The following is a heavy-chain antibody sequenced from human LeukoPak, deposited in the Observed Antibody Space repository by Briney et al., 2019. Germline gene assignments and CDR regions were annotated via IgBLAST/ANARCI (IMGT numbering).Heavy chain of an antibody. CDR2: IYYSGST. D-gene: IGHD3-10*01. V-gene: IGHV4-39*07. J-gene: IGHJ6*03. CDR3: ANTAASGYYYYMDV. CDR1: GGSFSSNSYY. Sequence: SETLSLACNVSGGSFSSNSYYWAWIRQPPGKGLEWIGSIYYSGSTYYNPSLKSRVTISVDTSKNQFSLKLYSVTAADTAMYYCANTAASGYYYYMDVWGKGTTVTVSS.